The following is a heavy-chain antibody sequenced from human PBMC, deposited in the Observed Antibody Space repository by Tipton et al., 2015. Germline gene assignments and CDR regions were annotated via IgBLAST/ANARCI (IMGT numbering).Heavy chain of an antibody. D-gene: IGHD6-19*01. Sequence: TLSLTCSVSGDSINRYYWSWIRQPPGKGLEWIGSLYFSGSTYYNPSLKSRVTISIDRFKNQFSLKLRSVTAADTAVYYCARKRLWSSGWWHGTNELDYYHGMDVWGQGTTVTVSS. V-gene: IGHV4-4*08. CDR2: LYFSGST. CDR3: ARKRLWSSGWWHGTNELDYYHGMDV. CDR1: GDSINRYY. J-gene: IGHJ6*02.